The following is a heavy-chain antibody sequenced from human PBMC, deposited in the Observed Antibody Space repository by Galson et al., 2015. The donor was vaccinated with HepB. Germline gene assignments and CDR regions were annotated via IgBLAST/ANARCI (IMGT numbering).Heavy chain of an antibody. CDR2: ISYDGNNK. CDR3: AKDSAYSVSYEYYDFWAFIDN. J-gene: IGHJ1*01. V-gene: IGHV3-30*18. CDR1: GFTFNTYG. Sequence: ALRLSCAASGFTFNTYGIHWVRQAPGKGLEWVTLISYDGNNKYYGDFVKGRFTISRDNSENTLYLHRTSMRAEDTAVYYCAKDSAYSVSYEYYDFWAFIDNWGQGTLVTVSS. D-gene: IGHD3-3*01.